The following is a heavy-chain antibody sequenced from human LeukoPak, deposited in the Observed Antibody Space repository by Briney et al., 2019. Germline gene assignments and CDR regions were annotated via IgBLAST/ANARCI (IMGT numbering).Heavy chain of an antibody. V-gene: IGHV1-2*02. D-gene: IGHD3-22*01. CDR3: ARRYYYDSSGLDY. CDR1: GYTFTGYY. Sequence: ASVKVSCKASGYTFTGYYMHWVRQASGQGLEWMGWINPNSGGTNYAQKFQGRVTMTRDTSISTAYMELSRLRSDDTAVYYCARRYYYDSSGLDYWGQGTLVTVSS. J-gene: IGHJ4*02. CDR2: INPNSGGT.